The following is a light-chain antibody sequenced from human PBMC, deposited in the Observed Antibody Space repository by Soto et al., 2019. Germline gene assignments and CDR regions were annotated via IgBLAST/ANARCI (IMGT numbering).Light chain of an antibody. CDR2: SDN. CDR1: TSNIGSNT. J-gene: IGLJ1*01. Sequence: QAVVTQPPSASGTPGQRVTISCSGSTSNIGSNTVNWYQQVPGKAPKFLIYSDNQRPSGVPDRFSGSKSGTSASLAISGLQSEDEADYYCAAWDDSLNGYVFGTGTKVTVL. CDR3: AAWDDSLNGYV. V-gene: IGLV1-44*01.